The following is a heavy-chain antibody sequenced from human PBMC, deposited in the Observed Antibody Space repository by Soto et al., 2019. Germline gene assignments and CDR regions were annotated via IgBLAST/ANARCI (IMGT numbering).Heavy chain of an antibody. CDR1: GFTFSSYA. D-gene: IGHD6-13*01. CDR3: AKLHRSSSWSDHDAFDI. J-gene: IGHJ3*02. V-gene: IGHV3-23*01. CDR2: ISGSGGST. Sequence: GGSLRLSCAASGFTFSSYAMSWVRQAPGKGLEWVSAISGSGGSTYYADSVKGRFTISRDNSKNTLYLQMNSLRAEDTAVYYCAKLHRSSSWSDHDAFDIWGQGTMVTVSS.